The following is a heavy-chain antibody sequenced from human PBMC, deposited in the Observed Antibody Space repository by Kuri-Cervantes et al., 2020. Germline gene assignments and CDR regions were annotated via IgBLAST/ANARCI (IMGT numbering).Heavy chain of an antibody. CDR3: ARGADRYYGMDV. CDR1: GFTFSSYS. D-gene: IGHD3-16*01. J-gene: IGHJ6*02. Sequence: LSLTCAASGFTFSSYSMNWVRQAPGKGLEWVSSISGFGGSTYYADFVKGRFTISRDNSKNTLYLQMNSLRAEDTAVYYCARGADRYYGMDVWGQGTTVTVSS. V-gene: IGHV3-23*01. CDR2: ISGFGGST.